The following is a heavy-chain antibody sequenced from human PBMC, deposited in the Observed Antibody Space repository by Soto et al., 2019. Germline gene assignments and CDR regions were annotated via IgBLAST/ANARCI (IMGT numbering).Heavy chain of an antibody. Sequence: QVQLVQSGAEVKKPGASVKVSCKASGYTFTSYGISWVRQAPGQGLEWMGWISAYNGNTKYAQKLQGRVTMTTDTXXXXXXXXXXXXXXXXTAXXXXXXXLAVALIDYWGQGTLVTVSS. CDR1: GYTFTSYG. D-gene: IGHD6-19*01. CDR3: XXXLAVALIDY. V-gene: IGHV1-18*01. CDR2: ISAYNGNT. J-gene: IGHJ4*02.